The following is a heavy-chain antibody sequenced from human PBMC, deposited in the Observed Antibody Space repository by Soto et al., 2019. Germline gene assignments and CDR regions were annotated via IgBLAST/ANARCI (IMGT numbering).Heavy chain of an antibody. Sequence: GGSLRLSCAASGFTFSGSAMHWVRQASGKGLEWVGRIRSKANSYATAYAASVKGRFTSSRDDSKNTAYLQMNRLKTEDTAVYYCTRPPGSSSTGDWGQGTLVTVSS. V-gene: IGHV3-73*01. CDR1: GFTFSGSA. CDR2: IRSKANSYAT. D-gene: IGHD6-6*01. CDR3: TRPPGSSSTGD. J-gene: IGHJ4*02.